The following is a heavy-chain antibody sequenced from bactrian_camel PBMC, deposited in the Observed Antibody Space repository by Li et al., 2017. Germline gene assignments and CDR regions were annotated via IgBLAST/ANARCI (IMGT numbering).Heavy chain of an antibody. CDR2: IVASDGNT. J-gene: IGHJ4*01. CDR1: GFTFSSTG. CDR3: AKGWASRGGYNY. D-gene: IGHD1*01. V-gene: IGHV3S1*01. Sequence: HVQLVESGGGLAQPGGSLRLSCAVSGFTFSSTGMNWVRQAPGKGLEWVSTIVASDGNTYYADSVKGRFTISVDSAKNMLYLQMNSLKPEDTAMYYCAKGWASRGGYNYWGQGTQVTVS.